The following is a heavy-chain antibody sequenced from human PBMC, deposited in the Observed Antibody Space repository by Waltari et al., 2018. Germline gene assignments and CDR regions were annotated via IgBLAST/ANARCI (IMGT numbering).Heavy chain of an antibody. V-gene: IGHV3-7*03. J-gene: IGHJ3*02. CDR1: GFTFNTYW. CDR2: IKPDGSEK. CDR3: ARPGQTDAFDI. Sequence: EVQLVESGGGLVQPGGSLSLSCAASGFTFNTYWMSWVRQAPGKGLEWVANIKPDGSEKHYVDSVKGRFTISRDNAKNSLYLQMNSLRADDTAVYYCARPGQTDAFDIWGQGTMVTVSS.